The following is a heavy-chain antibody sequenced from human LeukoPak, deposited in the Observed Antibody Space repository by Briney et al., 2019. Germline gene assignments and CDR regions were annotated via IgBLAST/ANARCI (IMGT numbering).Heavy chain of an antibody. CDR3: ARSPPKRVTEDY. J-gene: IGHJ4*02. CDR1: SGSIFRSNW. CDR2: IFQRGRT. D-gene: IGHD5-18*01. V-gene: IGHV4-4*02. Sequence: SETLSLTCTVSSGSIFRSNWWGWVRQPPGKGLGGIGQIFQRGRTNYSPSLKRRVTITRDKYKKQLSLKVTSVTAADTAVYYCARSPPKRVTEDYWGQGILVTVSS.